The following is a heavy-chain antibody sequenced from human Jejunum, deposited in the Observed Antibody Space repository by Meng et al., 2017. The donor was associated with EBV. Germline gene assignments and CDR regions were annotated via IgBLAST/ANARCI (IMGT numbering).Heavy chain of an antibody. CDR3: SRDLVGSNDY. V-gene: IGHV3-74*01. J-gene: IGHJ4*02. CDR2: INEDGATT. Sequence: EVQLVESGGAFVQSGGSLRLSCAASGFTFSSYWMHWVRQAPGKGLVWVSRINEDGATTTYADSVKGRFTISRDNAKNTLYLQMNSLRAEDTAVYYCSRDLVGSNDYWGQGTLVTVSS. CDR1: GFTFSSYW. D-gene: IGHD2-8*02.